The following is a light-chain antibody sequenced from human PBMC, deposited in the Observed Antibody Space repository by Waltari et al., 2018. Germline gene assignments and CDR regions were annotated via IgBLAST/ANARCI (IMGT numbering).Light chain of an antibody. CDR2: EVA. Sequence: QSALTQPASVSGSPGQSITISCTATSSDVGGYNHVSWYQQHPNKAPKLMIFEVARRSSGLSSRFSGSKSGNTASLTISGLQAEDEADYYCCSYGGSSSFVIFGGGTKLTVL. CDR3: CSYGGSSSFVI. CDR1: SSDVGGYNH. J-gene: IGLJ2*01. V-gene: IGLV2-23*02.